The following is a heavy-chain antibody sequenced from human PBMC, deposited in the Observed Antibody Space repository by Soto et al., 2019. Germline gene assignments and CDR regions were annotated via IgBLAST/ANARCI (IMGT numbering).Heavy chain of an antibody. CDR1: GYTVTSNY. V-gene: IGHV1-46*03. CDR3: ARLRLLKGAFDI. J-gene: IGHJ3*02. Sequence: QVQLVQSGSEVKKPGASVKVSCQASGYTVTSNYIHWVRQAPGQGLEWMGIINPSGGDTTYAQKFQGRVTMTRDTSTSTVHMNLSSLRSEDTAVYYCARLRLLKGAFDIWGQGTMVTVSS. CDR2: INPSGGDT.